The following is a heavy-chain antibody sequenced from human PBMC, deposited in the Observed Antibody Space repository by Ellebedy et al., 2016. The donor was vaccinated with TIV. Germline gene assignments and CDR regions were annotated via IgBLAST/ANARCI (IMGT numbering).Heavy chain of an antibody. Sequence: SETLSLXXTVSGYSISDGGYYWNWIRQHPGKGLEWIGYIHYSGKSDYNPSLKSRVTISEDTSKNQISLKVKSVTAADTAVYYCAGDQNDYGYDAFDIWGPGTLVTVSS. CDR1: GYSISDGGYY. D-gene: IGHD4-17*01. CDR2: IHYSGKS. V-gene: IGHV4-31*03. CDR3: AGDQNDYGYDAFDI. J-gene: IGHJ3*02.